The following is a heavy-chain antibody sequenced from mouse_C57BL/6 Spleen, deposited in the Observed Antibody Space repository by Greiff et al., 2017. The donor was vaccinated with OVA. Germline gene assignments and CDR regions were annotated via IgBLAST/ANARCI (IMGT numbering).Heavy chain of an antibody. CDR3: ARKGVTTAYFDY. J-gene: IGHJ2*01. V-gene: IGHV1-59*01. Sequence: QVQLQQPGAELVRPGTSVKLSCKASGYTFTSYWMHWVKQRPGPGLEWIGVIDPSESYTNYNQKFKGKATLTVDTSSSTAYMQLSSLTAEDSAVYYCARKGVTTAYFDYWGQGTTLTVSS. D-gene: IGHD1-2*01. CDR1: GYTFTSYW. CDR2: IDPSESYT.